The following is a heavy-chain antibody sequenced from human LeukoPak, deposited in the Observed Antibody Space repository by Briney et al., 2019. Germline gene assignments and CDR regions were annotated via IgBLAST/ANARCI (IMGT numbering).Heavy chain of an antibody. D-gene: IGHD1-26*01. J-gene: IGHJ4*02. CDR2: IYPADSDT. CDR3: ARRSSGSYYSIGY. Sequence: GESLRISSKGSGYSFTNYWIGWVRQMPGKGMEGMGSIYPADSDTRYSPYFQGQVTISADKSISTAYLQWSSLQASDTAMYYCARRSSGSYYSIGYWGQGTLVTVSS. CDR1: GYSFTNYW. V-gene: IGHV5-51*01.